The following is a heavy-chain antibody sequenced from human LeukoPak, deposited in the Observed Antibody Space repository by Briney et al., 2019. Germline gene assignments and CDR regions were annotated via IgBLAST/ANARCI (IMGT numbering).Heavy chain of an antibody. CDR2: IWYDGSNK. CDR1: GFTFSSYG. V-gene: IGHV3-33*01. CDR3: ARENTYYDILTGYYQDYYYYGMDV. J-gene: IGHJ6*02. D-gene: IGHD3-9*01. Sequence: PGGSLRLSCAASGFTFSSYGMHWVRQAPGKGLEWVAVIWYDGSNKYYADSVKGRFTISRDNSKNTLYLQMNSLRAEDTAVYYCARENTYYDILTGYYQDYYYYGMDVWGQGTTVTVSS.